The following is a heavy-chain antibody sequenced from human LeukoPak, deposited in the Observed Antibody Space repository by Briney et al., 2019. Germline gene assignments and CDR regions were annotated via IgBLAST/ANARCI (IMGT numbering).Heavy chain of an antibody. CDR1: GGTFSSYA. CDR2: IIPIFGTA. J-gene: IGHJ4*02. D-gene: IGHD3-22*01. V-gene: IGHV1-69*13. Sequence: SVKVSCKASGGTFSSYAISWVRQAPGQGLEWMGGIIPIFGTANYAQNFQGRVTITAEESTSTAYMELSSLRSEDTAVYYCASGGVYDSSGYPFDYWGQGTLVTVSS. CDR3: ASGGVYDSSGYPFDY.